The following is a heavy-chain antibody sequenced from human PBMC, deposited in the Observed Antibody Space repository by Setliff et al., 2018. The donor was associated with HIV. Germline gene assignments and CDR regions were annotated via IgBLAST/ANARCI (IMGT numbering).Heavy chain of an antibody. CDR2: ISNSGKT. CDR3: ARLPSGTAMVLDY. J-gene: IGHJ4*02. Sequence: PSETLSLTCAVSDYSISTNEWWGWIRQPPGKGLAWIGYISNSGKTYYNPSLNSRVTLSADTSKNQLSLKLSSVTAADTAVYYCARLPSGTAMVLDYWGQGTLVTVSS. CDR1: DYSISTNEW. D-gene: IGHD5-18*01. V-gene: IGHV4-28*01.